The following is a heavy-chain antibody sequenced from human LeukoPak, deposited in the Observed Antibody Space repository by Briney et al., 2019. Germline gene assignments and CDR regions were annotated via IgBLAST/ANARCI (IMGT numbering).Heavy chain of an antibody. CDR3: AKDGVGFPAYYYYYMDV. J-gene: IGHJ6*03. V-gene: IGHV3-30*02. CDR2: IRYDGSNK. D-gene: IGHD3-3*01. Sequence: GGSLRLSCAASGFTFSNYAMHWVRQAPGKGLEWVAFIRYDGSNKYYADSVKGRFTISRDNSKNTLYLQMNSLRAEDTAVYYCAKDGVGFPAYYYYYMDVWGKGTTVTVSS. CDR1: GFTFSNYA.